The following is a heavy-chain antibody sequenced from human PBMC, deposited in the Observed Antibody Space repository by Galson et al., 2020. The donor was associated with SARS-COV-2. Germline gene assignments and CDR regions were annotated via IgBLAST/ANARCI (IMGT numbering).Heavy chain of an antibody. J-gene: IGHJ5*02. V-gene: IGHV3-53*01. CDR2: IYSAGHT. CDR3: ARRRYAGYGHEYDL. Sequence: GESLKISCAASGFIVSNNYISWVRQAPGKGLQWVSFIYSAGHTIYADSVKGRFTMSRDNSKNTVYLQMDSLRVEDTALYYCARRRYAGYGHEYDLWGHGTLVTVSS. D-gene: IGHD5-12*01. CDR1: GFIVSNNY.